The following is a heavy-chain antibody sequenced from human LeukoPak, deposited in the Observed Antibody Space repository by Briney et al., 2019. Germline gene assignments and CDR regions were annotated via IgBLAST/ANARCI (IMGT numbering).Heavy chain of an antibody. J-gene: IGHJ4*02. CDR2: IYPGDSDT. CDR3: ARRFSGNYYFDY. Sequence: ESLKISCKGSGYRFTSYWIAWVRQMPGKGLEWMWIIYPGDSDTRYSPSFQGQVTISADKSISTAYLQWSSLRASDSAIYYCARRFSGNYYFDYWGQGTLVTVSS. CDR1: GYRFTSYW. D-gene: IGHD1-26*01. V-gene: IGHV5-51*01.